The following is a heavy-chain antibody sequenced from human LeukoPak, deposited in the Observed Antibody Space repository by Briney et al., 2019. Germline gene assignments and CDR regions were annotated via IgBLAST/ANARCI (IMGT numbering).Heavy chain of an antibody. CDR1: GGSISSGDYY. CDR2: IYYSGST. CDR3: ATYYYDSSGYYYEYYFDY. Sequence: SQTLSLTCTVSGGSISSGDYYWSWIRQPPGKGLEWIGYIYYSGSTYYNPSLKSRVTISVDTSKNQFSLKLSSVTAADTAVYYCATYYYDSSGYYYEYYFDYWGQGTLVTVSS. D-gene: IGHD3-22*01. J-gene: IGHJ4*02. V-gene: IGHV4-30-4*01.